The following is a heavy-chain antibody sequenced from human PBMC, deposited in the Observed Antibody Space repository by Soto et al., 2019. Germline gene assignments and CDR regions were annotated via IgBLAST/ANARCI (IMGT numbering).Heavy chain of an antibody. V-gene: IGHV3-21*01. J-gene: IGHJ3*02. CDR3: ERDRAPLNAFDI. CDR1: GVTISSYS. Sequence: PAVTLRLTCAVSGVTISSYSVNWVRRAPGKGLEWVLSISSSSSYIYYADSVKGRFTISRDNAKNSLYLQMNSLRAEDTAVYYCERDRAPLNAFDIWGQGTMVTVS. CDR2: ISSSSSYI.